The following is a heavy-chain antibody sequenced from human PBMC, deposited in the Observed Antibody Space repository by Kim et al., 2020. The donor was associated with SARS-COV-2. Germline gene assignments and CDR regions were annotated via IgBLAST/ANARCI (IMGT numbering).Heavy chain of an antibody. CDR3: ARGTVDTSLISRY. J-gene: IGHJ4*02. Sequence: ASVKVSCKASGYTFTNYYIHWVRQAPGQGLEWMGMMNPNGGNTGYAEIFQGRVTMTKDTSTSTVYMELSSLRSEDTAIYYCARGTVDTSLISRYWGQGTLVTVSS. CDR1: GYTFTNYY. D-gene: IGHD5-18*01. CDR2: MNPNGGNT. V-gene: IGHV1-46*01.